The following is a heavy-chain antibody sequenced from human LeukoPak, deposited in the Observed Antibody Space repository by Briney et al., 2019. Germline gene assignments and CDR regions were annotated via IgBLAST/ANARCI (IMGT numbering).Heavy chain of an antibody. CDR1: EFSVGSNY. D-gene: IGHD6-19*01. J-gene: IGHJ4*02. Sequence: GGSLRLSCAASEFSVGSNYMTWVRQAPGKGLEWVSLIYSGGSTYYADSVKGRFTISRDNSKNTLYLQMNSLRAEDTAVYYCAKDHMSRQLLSGSKGLDSWGQGTLVTVSS. CDR3: AKDHMSRQLLSGSKGLDS. V-gene: IGHV3-66*01. CDR2: IYSGGST.